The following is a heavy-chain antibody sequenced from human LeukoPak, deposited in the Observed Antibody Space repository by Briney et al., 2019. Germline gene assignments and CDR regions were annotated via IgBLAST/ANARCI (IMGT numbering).Heavy chain of an antibody. CDR3: ARHDYGDHPFDY. Sequence: GESLKISCKGSGYSFTSYWISWVRQMPGKGLEWMGRIDPSDSYTNYSPSFQGHVTISADKSISTAYLQWSSLKASDTAVYYCARHDYGDHPFDYWGQGTLVTVSS. V-gene: IGHV5-10-1*01. D-gene: IGHD4-17*01. J-gene: IGHJ4*02. CDR2: IDPSDSYT. CDR1: GYSFTSYW.